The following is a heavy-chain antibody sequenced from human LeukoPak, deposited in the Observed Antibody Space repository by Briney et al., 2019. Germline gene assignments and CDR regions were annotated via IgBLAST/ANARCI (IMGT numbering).Heavy chain of an antibody. J-gene: IGHJ6*03. CDR3: ARGPNYSNFGSAYYYYMDV. CDR2: ISPNTGAT. D-gene: IGHD4-11*01. Sequence: ASVKVSCKPSGYTFTGYYLHWVRQAPGQALEWMGWISPNTGATVYAQNFQGRVTMSRDTSISTAYLDLSSLRSDDTAVYYCARGPNYSNFGSAYYYYMDVWGKGTTVTVSS. V-gene: IGHV1-2*02. CDR1: GYTFTGYY.